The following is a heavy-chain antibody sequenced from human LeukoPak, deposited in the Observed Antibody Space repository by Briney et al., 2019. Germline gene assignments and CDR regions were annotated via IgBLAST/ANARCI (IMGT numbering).Heavy chain of an antibody. Sequence: GGSLRLSCAASGFTVSSNYMSWVRQAPGKGLEWVSVIYSGGSTYYADSVKGRFTISRDNSKNTLYLQMNSLRAEDTAVYYCAREGITMVRGVITTTYFDYWGQGTLVTVSS. CDR2: IYSGGST. CDR3: AREGITMVRGVITTTYFDY. V-gene: IGHV3-53*01. J-gene: IGHJ4*02. CDR1: GFTVSSNY. D-gene: IGHD3-10*01.